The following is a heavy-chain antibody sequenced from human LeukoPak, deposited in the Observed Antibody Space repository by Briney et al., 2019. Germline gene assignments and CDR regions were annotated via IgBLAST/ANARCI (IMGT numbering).Heavy chain of an antibody. D-gene: IGHD1-26*01. Sequence: ASVKVSCKASGYTFTSYGISWVRQAPGQGLEWMGWISAYNGNTNYAQKLQGRVTMTTDTSTSTAYMELRSLRSDDTAVYYCAITSGSYGYYYGMDVWGQGTTVTVSS. CDR1: GYTFTSYG. J-gene: IGHJ6*02. CDR2: ISAYNGNT. V-gene: IGHV1-18*01. CDR3: AITSGSYGYYYGMDV.